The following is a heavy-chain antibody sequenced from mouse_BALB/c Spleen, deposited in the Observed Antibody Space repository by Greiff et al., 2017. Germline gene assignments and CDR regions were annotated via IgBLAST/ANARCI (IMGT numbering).Heavy chain of an antibody. J-gene: IGHJ3*01. Sequence: EVMLLEPGGGLVKPGGSLKLSCAASGFAFSSYDMSWVRQTPEKRLEWVAYISSGGGSTNYPDTVKGRFTISRDTAKNTLYLQMSSLKSEDTAMYDCARHIGSSNGWCAYWGQGTLVTVSA. CDR2: ISSGGGST. V-gene: IGHV5-12-1*01. CDR1: GFAFSSYD. D-gene: IGHD1-1*01. CDR3: ARHIGSSNGWCAY.